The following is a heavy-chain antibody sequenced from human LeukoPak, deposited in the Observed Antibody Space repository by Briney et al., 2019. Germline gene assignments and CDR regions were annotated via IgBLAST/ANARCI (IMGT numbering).Heavy chain of an antibody. CDR2: ISSSSSTI. CDR1: GFTFSSYS. V-gene: IGHV3-48*01. Sequence: PGGSLRLSCAASGFTFSSYSMNWVRQAPGKGLEWVSYISSSSSTIYYADSVKGRFTISRDNAKNSLYLQMNSLRAEDTAVHYCARARYDFWSGYYTFDYWGQGTLVTVPS. J-gene: IGHJ4*02. D-gene: IGHD3-3*01. CDR3: ARARYDFWSGYYTFDY.